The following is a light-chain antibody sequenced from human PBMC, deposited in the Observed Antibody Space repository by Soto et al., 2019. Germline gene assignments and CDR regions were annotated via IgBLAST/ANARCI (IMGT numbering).Light chain of an antibody. J-gene: IGKJ5*01. V-gene: IGKV3-20*01. CDR2: GAS. CDR1: QSVSSSY. CDR3: QQYGSSPST. Sequence: VVLTHSPGTLSLSPGERATLSCRASQSVSSSYLAWYQQKPGQAHRLLIYGASSRATGVPDRFSGSGSGTDFTLTISRLEPEDFAVYYCQQYGSSPSTFGQGTRLEVK.